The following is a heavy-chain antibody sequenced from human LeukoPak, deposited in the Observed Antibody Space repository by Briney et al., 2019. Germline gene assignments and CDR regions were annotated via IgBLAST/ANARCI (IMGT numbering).Heavy chain of an antibody. CDR3: ARDNDSRDPPHVDY. D-gene: IGHD3-16*01. CDR1: GYTFTNYY. CDR2: INPSGGGT. V-gene: IGHV1-46*01. Sequence: ASVKVSCKASGYTFTNYYIHWVRQAPGQGPEWMGIINPSGGGTNYAQKFQGRVTMTRDTSTSTAYMELSSLRSEDTAVYYCARDNDSRDPPHVDYWGQGTLVTVSS. J-gene: IGHJ4*02.